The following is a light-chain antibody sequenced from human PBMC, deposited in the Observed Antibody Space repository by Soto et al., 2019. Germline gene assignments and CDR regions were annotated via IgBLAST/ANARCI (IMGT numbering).Light chain of an antibody. CDR1: QSISTN. CDR2: DAC. Sequence: IALTQSPATLSLSPGDLATPSGRADQSISTNLAWYQQKPGQAPRLHIYDACNRATGIRFSCSGSGSGTDLTLTSSSLEPDDFAIYYWHQRYNWLFGQGTKVDIK. J-gene: IGKJ2*01. CDR3: HQRYNWL. V-gene: IGKV3-11*01.